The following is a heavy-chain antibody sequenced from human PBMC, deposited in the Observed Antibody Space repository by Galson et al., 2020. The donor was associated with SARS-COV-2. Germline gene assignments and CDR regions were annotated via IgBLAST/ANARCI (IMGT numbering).Heavy chain of an antibody. CDR3: ARQENPGITRVRGVTVRYVGY. CDR2: IYYSGRT. J-gene: IGHJ4*02. V-gene: IGHV4-39*01. Sequence: SETLSLTCTVSGGSISSSSYYWGWIRQPPGKGLEWIGRIYYSGRTYYNPSLKSRVTISVDTSKNQFSLKLSSVTAADTAVYYCARQENPGITRVRGVTVRYVGYWGRGTLVTVSS. D-gene: IGHD3-10*01. CDR1: GGSISSSSYY.